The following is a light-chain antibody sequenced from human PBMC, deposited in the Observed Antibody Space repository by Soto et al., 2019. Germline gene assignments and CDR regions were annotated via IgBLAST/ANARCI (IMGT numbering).Light chain of an antibody. V-gene: IGKV3-15*01. CDR2: AAS. CDR1: QSIGSN. CDR3: QHYTIWPPIT. J-gene: IGKJ5*01. Sequence: ILMTQSPVTLSVSPGDSATLSCRASQSIGSNLAWYQQKPGQAPRLLIYAASTRVTGLPGRFSGRGSGTEFTLNISGLQSEDFAIYYCQHYTIWPPITFGQGTRLEI.